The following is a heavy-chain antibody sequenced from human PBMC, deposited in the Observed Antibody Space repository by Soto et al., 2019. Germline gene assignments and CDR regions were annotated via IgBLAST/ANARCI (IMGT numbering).Heavy chain of an antibody. Sequence: ASVKVSCKASGYTFTSYGISWVRQAPGQGLEWMGWISTYNGNTNYAQKLQDRVTLTTDTSTSTAYMELRSLRSDDTAVYYCAREAPMLKNYYYSMDVWGQGTTVTVSS. V-gene: IGHV1-18*01. CDR3: AREAPMLKNYYYSMDV. D-gene: IGHD3-16*01. J-gene: IGHJ6*02. CDR1: GYTFTSYG. CDR2: ISTYNGNT.